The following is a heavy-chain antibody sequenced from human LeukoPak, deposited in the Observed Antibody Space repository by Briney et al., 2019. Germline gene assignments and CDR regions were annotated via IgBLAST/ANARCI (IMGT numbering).Heavy chain of an antibody. V-gene: IGHV4-34*01. CDR1: GGSFSGYY. CDR3: AREGDYGDYAP. CDR2: INHSGST. D-gene: IGHD4-17*01. Sequence: PSETLSLTCAVYGGSFSGYYWSWIRQPPGKGLEWIGEINHSGSTNYNPSLKSRVTISVDTSKNQFSLKLSSVTAADTAVYYCAREGDYGDYAPWGQGTLVTVSS. J-gene: IGHJ5*02.